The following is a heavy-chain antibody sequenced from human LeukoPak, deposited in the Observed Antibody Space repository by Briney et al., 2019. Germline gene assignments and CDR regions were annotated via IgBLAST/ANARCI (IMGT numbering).Heavy chain of an antibody. V-gene: IGHV3-53*01. CDR1: EFSVNNNY. CDR2: MYSAGTT. J-gene: IGHJ5*02. D-gene: IGHD3-10*01. Sequence: GGSLRLSCAASEFSVNNNYMSWVRQAPGKGLEWVSTMYSAGTTNYADSAKGRFTISRDNSKNTMYLQMNSLRAEDTAVYYCARGATVGNWFDPWGQGTLVTVSS. CDR3: ARGATVGNWFDP.